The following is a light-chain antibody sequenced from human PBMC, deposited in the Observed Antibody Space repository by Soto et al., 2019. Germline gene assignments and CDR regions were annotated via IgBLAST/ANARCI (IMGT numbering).Light chain of an antibody. CDR2: GVS. J-gene: IGLJ1*01. V-gene: IGLV2-23*02. CDR3: CSYAGSSTFPYV. Sequence: SVLTQPASVSGSPGQSITISCTGTSSDVGNYNLVSWYQQHPGKAPKLMIYGVSKRPSGVSNRFSGSKSGNTASLTISGLQAEDEADYYCCSYAGSSTFPYVFGTGTKVTVL. CDR1: SSDVGNYNL.